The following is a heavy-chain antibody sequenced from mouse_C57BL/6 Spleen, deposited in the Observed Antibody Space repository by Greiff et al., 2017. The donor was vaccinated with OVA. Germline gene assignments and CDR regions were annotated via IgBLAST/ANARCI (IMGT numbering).Heavy chain of an antibody. Sequence: LVESGAELARPGASVKLSCKASGYTFTSYGISWVKQRTGQGLEWIGEIYPRSGNTYYNEKFKGKATLTADKSSSTAYMELRSLTSEDSAVYFCARRGITTVVANFDYWGQGTTLTVSS. V-gene: IGHV1-81*01. D-gene: IGHD1-1*01. CDR2: IYPRSGNT. CDR3: ARRGITTVVANFDY. J-gene: IGHJ2*01. CDR1: GYTFTSYG.